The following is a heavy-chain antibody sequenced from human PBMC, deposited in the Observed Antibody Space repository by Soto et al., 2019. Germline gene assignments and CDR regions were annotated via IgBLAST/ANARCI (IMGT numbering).Heavy chain of an antibody. D-gene: IGHD1-1*01. Sequence: SETLSLTCTVSGGSISSYYWSWIRQPPGKGLEWIGYIYYSGSTNYNPSLKSRVTISVDTSKNQFSLKLSSVTAADTAVYYCARLSVTIDDAFDIWGQGTMVTVSS. CDR1: GGSISSYY. CDR3: ARLSVTIDDAFDI. CDR2: IYYSGST. V-gene: IGHV4-59*01. J-gene: IGHJ3*02.